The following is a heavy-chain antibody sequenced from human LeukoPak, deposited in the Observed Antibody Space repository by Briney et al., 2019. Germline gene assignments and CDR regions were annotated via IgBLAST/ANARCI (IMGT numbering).Heavy chain of an antibody. CDR1: GGSFSGYY. CDR2: INHSGST. V-gene: IGHV4-34*01. Sequence: TSETLSLTCAVYGGSFSGYYWSWIRQPPGKGLEWMWEINHSGSTNYNPSLKRRVTISVDTSKNPFSLKLSSVTAADTAVYYCAGPKGYYYYMDVWGKGTTVTVSS. J-gene: IGHJ6*03. CDR3: AGPKGYYYYMDV.